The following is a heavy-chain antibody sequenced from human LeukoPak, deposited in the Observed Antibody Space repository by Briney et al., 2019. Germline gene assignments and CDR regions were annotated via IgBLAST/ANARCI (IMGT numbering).Heavy chain of an antibody. CDR2: ISAYNGNT. CDR3: ARDRGSYSSRYFDY. D-gene: IGHD1-26*01. V-gene: IGHV1-18*01. Sequence: ASVKVSCKASGYTFTSYGISWVRQAPGQGLEWMGWISAYNGNTNYAQKLQGRVTMTRDTSTSTVYMELSSLRSEDTAVYYCARDRGSYSSRYFDYWGQGTLVTVSS. CDR1: GYTFTSYG. J-gene: IGHJ4*02.